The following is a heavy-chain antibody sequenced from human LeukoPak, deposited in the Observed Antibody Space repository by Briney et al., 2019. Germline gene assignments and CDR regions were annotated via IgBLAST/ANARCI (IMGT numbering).Heavy chain of an antibody. CDR3: ASPEGSGSYSLFGY. J-gene: IGHJ4*02. V-gene: IGHV4-38-2*01. D-gene: IGHD1-26*01. Sequence: SETLSLTCAVSGYSISSGYYWGWIRQPPGKGLEWIGSIYHSGSTYYNPSLKSRVTISVDTSKNQFSLKLSSVTAADTAVYYCASPEGSGSYSLFGYWGQGTLVTVSS. CDR2: IYHSGST. CDR1: GYSISSGYY.